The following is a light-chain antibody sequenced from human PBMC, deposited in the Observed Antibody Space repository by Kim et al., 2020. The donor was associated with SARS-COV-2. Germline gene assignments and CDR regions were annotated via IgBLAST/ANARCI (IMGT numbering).Light chain of an antibody. CDR3: QQYGSTPYT. CDR2: EAF. Sequence: EIVLTQSPGTLSLSPGERATLSCRASQSVGSSLLAWYQQKPGQAPRLLIYEAFTRVAGIPDRFSGSGSGTDFTLTISRPEPEDFAMYYCQQYGSTPYTLGQGTKLEI. J-gene: IGKJ2*01. CDR1: QSVGSSL. V-gene: IGKV3-20*01.